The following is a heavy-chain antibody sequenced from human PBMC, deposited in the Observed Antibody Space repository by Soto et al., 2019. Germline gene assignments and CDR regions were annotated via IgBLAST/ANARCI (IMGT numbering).Heavy chain of an antibody. CDR1: GGPVGLTSFY. Sequence: SETLSLTCDVSGGPVGLTSFYWGWLRQSPGKGLEWIGSVHHSVTTYYNPSFKGRVTVSMDTSKNQVSLRLNSVTAADTAVYYCAREVPSRYFDLWGRGTPVTAPQ. CDR2: VHHSVTT. CDR3: AREVPSRYFDL. J-gene: IGHJ2*01. D-gene: IGHD3-10*01. V-gene: IGHV4-39*02.